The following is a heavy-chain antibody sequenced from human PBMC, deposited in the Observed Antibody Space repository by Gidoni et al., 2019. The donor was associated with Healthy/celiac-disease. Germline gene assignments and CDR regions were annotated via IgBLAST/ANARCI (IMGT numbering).Heavy chain of an antibody. V-gene: IGHV4-59*01. J-gene: IGHJ5*02. Sequence: QVQLQESGPGLVKPSETLSLTCTVSGGSISSSYWSWILQPPGKGLEWSGYIYYSWSTNYTPSLKSRVTISVDTSKNHFSLELRSVSAADTAVYYCARVPYGGYNAWFDPWGQGTLVTVSS. CDR2: IYYSWST. CDR3: ARVPYGGYNAWFDP. CDR1: GGSISSSY. D-gene: IGHD5-12*01.